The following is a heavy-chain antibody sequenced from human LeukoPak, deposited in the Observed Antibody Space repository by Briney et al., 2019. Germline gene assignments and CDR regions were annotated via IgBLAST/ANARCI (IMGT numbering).Heavy chain of an antibody. V-gene: IGHV3-23*01. CDR3: ATRTYSSGYYLRAFDI. J-gene: IGHJ3*02. Sequence: GGSLRLSCAASGFIFSDFYMGWIRQAPGKGLEWVSAISGSGGSTYYADSVKGRFTISRDNSKNTLYLQMNSLRAEDTAVNYCATRTYSSGYYLRAFDIWGQGTMVTVSS. CDR2: ISGSGGST. CDR1: GFIFSDFY. D-gene: IGHD3-22*01.